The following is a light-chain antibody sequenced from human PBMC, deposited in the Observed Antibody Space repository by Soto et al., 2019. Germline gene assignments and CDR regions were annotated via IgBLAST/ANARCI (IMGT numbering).Light chain of an antibody. CDR3: QKYNSTPCT. CDR1: QSVSNY. CDR2: AAS. J-gene: IGKJ3*01. Sequence: DIQMTQSPSSLSASVGDRVTITCRASQSVSNYLTWYQQKPGKAPKLLIYAASTLQSGVPSRFSGSGSGTDFTLTISSLQPEDVATYYCQKYNSTPCTFGHGTKVDIK. V-gene: IGKV1-27*01.